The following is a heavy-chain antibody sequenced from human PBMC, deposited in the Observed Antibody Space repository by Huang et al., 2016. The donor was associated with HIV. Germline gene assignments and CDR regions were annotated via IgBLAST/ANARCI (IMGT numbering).Heavy chain of an antibody. CDR3: ARARGYYDSSVSYYFDY. V-gene: IGHV1-69*13. CDR1: GGTFSSVA. J-gene: IGHJ4*02. Sequence: QVQLVQSGAEVKKPGSSVKVSCKASGGTFSSVAISWVRQAPGQGLVWMGGIIPIFGTANYAQKFQGRVTITADESTSTAYMERSSLRAEDTAVYYCARARGYYDSSVSYYFDYWGQGTLVTVSS. D-gene: IGHD3-22*01. CDR2: IIPIFGTA.